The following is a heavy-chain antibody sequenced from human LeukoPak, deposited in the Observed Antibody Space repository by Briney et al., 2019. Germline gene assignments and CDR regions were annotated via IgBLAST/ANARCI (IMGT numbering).Heavy chain of an antibody. CDR2: ISSSSSYI. Sequence: PGGSLRLSCAASGFTFSSYSINWVRQAPGKGLEWVSSISSSSSYIYYADSVKGRFTISRDNSKNSLYLQMNSLRTEDTALYYCAKGMGGYGYVEGDYWGQGTLVTVSS. CDR3: AKGMGGYGYVEGDY. V-gene: IGHV3-21*04. D-gene: IGHD5-18*01. CDR1: GFTFSSYS. J-gene: IGHJ4*02.